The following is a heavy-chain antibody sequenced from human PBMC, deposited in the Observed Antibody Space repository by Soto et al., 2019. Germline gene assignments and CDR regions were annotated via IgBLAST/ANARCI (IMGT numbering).Heavy chain of an antibody. Sequence: PGGSLRLSCAASGFTFSSYGMHWVRQAPGKGLEWVAVIWYDGSNKYYADSVKGRFTISRDNSKNTLYLQMNSLRAEDTAVYYCARCPLVGGNYYYYYGMDVWGQGTTVTVSS. CDR3: ARCPLVGGNYYYYYGMDV. D-gene: IGHD2-15*01. V-gene: IGHV3-33*01. CDR2: IWYDGSNK. J-gene: IGHJ6*02. CDR1: GFTFSSYG.